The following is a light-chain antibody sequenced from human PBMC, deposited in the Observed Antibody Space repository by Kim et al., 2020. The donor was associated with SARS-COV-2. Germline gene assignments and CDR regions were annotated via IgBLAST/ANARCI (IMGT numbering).Light chain of an antibody. Sequence: DIQMTQSPSSLSASVGDRVTITCQASQDMSDFLNWYQQKPGEAPKLLIYDASKLEIGVPSRFSGRGSGTDFTFTISSLQPEDIARYYCQQYDDLPLTFGGGTKVDIK. V-gene: IGKV1-33*01. CDR1: QDMSDF. CDR2: DAS. J-gene: IGKJ4*01. CDR3: QQYDDLPLT.